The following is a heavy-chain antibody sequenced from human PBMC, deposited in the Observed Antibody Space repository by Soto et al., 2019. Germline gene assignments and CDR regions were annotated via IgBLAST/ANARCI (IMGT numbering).Heavy chain of an antibody. CDR1: GFTFSSYA. CDR3: APLLIGGSSSSFDY. V-gene: IGHV3-23*01. D-gene: IGHD6-6*01. CDR2: ISGSGGST. Sequence: GGSLRLSCAASGFTFSSYAMSWVRQAPGKGLEWVSAISGSGGSTYYADSVKGRFTISRDNSKNTLYLQMNSLRAEDTAVYYCAPLLIGGSSSSFDYWGQGTLVTVSS. J-gene: IGHJ4*02.